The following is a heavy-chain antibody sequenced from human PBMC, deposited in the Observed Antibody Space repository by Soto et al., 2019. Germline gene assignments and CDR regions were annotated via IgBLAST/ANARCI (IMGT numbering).Heavy chain of an antibody. V-gene: IGHV4-59*01. CDR2: IYYSGST. CDR1: GGSISNYY. Sequence: SETLSLTCSVSGGSISNYYWSWIRQPPGKGLEWIGYIYYSGSTNYNPSLKSRVTISVDTSKNQFSLKLSSVTAADTAVYYCARVMLGLIGGDDYIWGSYRYNWFDPWGQGTLVTVSS. D-gene: IGHD3-16*02. J-gene: IGHJ5*02. CDR3: ARVMLGLIGGDDYIWGSYRYNWFDP.